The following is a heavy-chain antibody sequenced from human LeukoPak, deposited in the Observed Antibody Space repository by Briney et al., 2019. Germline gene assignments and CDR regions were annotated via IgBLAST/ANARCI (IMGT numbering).Heavy chain of an antibody. V-gene: IGHV3-23*01. D-gene: IGHD2-2*01. CDR3: AKDRNVYCSSTSCSSESDY. Sequence: GGSLRLSCAASGFTFSSYAMSWVRQAPGQGLEWVSAISGSGGSTYYADSVKGRFTISRDNSKNTLYLQMNSLRAEDTAVYYCAKDRNVYCSSTSCSSESDYWGQGTLVTVSS. J-gene: IGHJ4*02. CDR2: ISGSGGST. CDR1: GFTFSSYA.